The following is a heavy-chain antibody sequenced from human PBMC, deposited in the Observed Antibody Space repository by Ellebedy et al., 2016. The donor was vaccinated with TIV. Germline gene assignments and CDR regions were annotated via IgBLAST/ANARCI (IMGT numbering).Heavy chain of an antibody. V-gene: IGHV1-24*01. CDR2: FDPEYDKT. CDR3: ATEKYSYGFGPNWFDP. Sequence: AASVKVSCKVSGYTLTELSMHWVRQAPGKGLDWMGGFDPEYDKTIYAEKFKVRVTMTEDTSTDTAYMELSSLRYQATDVYNCATEKYSYGFGPNWFDPWGQGTLVTVSS. J-gene: IGHJ5*02. CDR1: GYTLTELS. D-gene: IGHD5-18*01.